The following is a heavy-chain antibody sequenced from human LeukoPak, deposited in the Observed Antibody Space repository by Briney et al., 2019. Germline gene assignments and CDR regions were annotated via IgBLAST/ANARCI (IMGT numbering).Heavy chain of an antibody. CDR1: GYTFTAYY. CDR3: ARVPPYRSGWYAFHI. V-gene: IGHV1-2*02. Sequence: VASVKVSFKSSGYTFTAYYIHWVRQPPGQRLEWMGWINCNSGGTNYAQEVQGRVTMTRDKSISTAYMELSRLTFDDTAVYYCARVPPYRSGWYAFHIWGQGTMVTVSS. CDR2: INCNSGGT. D-gene: IGHD6-19*01. J-gene: IGHJ3*02.